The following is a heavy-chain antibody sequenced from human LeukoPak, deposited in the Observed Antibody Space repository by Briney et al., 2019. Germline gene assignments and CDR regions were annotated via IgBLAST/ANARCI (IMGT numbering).Heavy chain of an antibody. CDR3: GTCLGGVVISGWFDP. J-gene: IGHJ5*02. CDR1: GGSISSSSYY. CDR2: LYYGGIT. D-gene: IGHD3-3*01. V-gene: IGHV4-39*07. Sequence: SETLSLTCTVSGGSISSSSYYWGWIRQPPGKGLEWIGSLYYGGITYYNPSLKSRVTISVDTSKNQFSLKLSSVTAADTAVYYCGTCLGGVVISGWFDPWGQGTLVPSPQ.